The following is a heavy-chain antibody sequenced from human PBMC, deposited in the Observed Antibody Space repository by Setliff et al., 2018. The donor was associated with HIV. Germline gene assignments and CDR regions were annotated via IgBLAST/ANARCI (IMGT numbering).Heavy chain of an antibody. Sequence: PGGSLRLSCAASGFTFSTYWMGWIRQVPGKGLEWVANIKADGSEKYYMNSVKGRFTISRDKSRNTLYLQMNSLRAEDTAVYYCARDSRDGYQATYYYGMDVWGQGTPVTVSS. V-gene: IGHV3-7*01. CDR3: ARDSRDGYQATYYYGMDV. CDR2: IKADGSEK. CDR1: GFTFSTYW. D-gene: IGHD5-12*01. J-gene: IGHJ6*02.